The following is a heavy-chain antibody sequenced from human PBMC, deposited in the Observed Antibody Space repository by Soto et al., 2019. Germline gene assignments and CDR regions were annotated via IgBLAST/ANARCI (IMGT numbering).Heavy chain of an antibody. CDR1: GFAFNSYA. Sequence: PGGSLRLSCAASGFAFNSYAMSWVRQAPGRGLEWVSAINFNGGTTYYADSVKGRFSISRDNSKNMLYLQMVSLRAEDTAVYYCAKDNSGVTNGYFDFWGQGTLVTVSS. D-gene: IGHD7-27*01. V-gene: IGHV3-23*01. CDR2: INFNGGTT. J-gene: IGHJ4*02. CDR3: AKDNSGVTNGYFDF.